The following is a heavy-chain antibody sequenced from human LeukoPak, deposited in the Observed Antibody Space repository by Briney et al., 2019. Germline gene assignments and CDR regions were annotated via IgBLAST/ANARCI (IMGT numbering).Heavy chain of an antibody. J-gene: IGHJ4*02. D-gene: IGHD2-15*01. Sequence: ETLSLTCAVYGGSFSGYYWSWIRQPPGKGLEWVSGISWNGGTTGFADSVRGRFTISRDNAKNSLYLQMNSLRAEDTALYYCARDYCSGGSCYGGHDYWGQGTLVTVSS. CDR1: GGSFSGYY. V-gene: IGHV3-20*04. CDR2: ISWNGGTT. CDR3: ARDYCSGGSCYGGHDY.